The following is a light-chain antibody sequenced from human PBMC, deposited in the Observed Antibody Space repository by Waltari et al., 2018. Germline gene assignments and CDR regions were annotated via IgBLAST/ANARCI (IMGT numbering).Light chain of an antibody. J-gene: IGKJ3*01. CDR1: QRVSST. CDR3: QQYNNWSFT. CDR2: GAS. V-gene: IGKV3-15*01. Sequence: EIVMTQSPATLSVSPGEGATLSCRASQRVSSTLAWYQQKPGQAPRLLIYGASPRATGIPASFSGSGSGTEFTLTISSLQSEDFAVYYCQQYNNWSFTFGPGTKVDIK.